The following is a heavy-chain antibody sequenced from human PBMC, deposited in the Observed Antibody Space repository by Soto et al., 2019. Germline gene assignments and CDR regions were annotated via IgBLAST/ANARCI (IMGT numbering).Heavy chain of an antibody. J-gene: IGHJ6*02. Sequence: GGSLRLSCAASGFTFSSYGMHWVRQAPGKGLEWVAVISYDGSNKYYADSVKGRFTISRDNSKNTLYLQMNSLRAEDTAVYYCAKWEGYSSSAGTLDYYYYYGMDVWGQGTTVTVSS. V-gene: IGHV3-30*18. CDR2: ISYDGSNK. CDR3: AKWEGYSSSAGTLDYYYYYGMDV. D-gene: IGHD6-6*01. CDR1: GFTFSSYG.